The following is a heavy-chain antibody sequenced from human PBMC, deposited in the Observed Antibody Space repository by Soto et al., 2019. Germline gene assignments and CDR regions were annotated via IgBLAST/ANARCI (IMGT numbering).Heavy chain of an antibody. CDR3: ARQASIAAAGTGIDYYYYYGMDF. D-gene: IGHD6-13*01. CDR2: IDPSDSYT. Sequence: GESLKISCKGSGYSFTSYWISWVRQMPGKGLEWMGRIDPSDSYTNYSPSFQGHVTISADKSISTAYLQWSSLKASDTAMYYCARQASIAAAGTGIDYYYYYGMDFWGQGTTVTVSS. J-gene: IGHJ6*02. CDR1: GYSFTSYW. V-gene: IGHV5-10-1*01.